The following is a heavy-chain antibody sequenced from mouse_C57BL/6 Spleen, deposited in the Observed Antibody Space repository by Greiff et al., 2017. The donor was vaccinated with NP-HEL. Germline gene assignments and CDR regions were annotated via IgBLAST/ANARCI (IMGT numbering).Heavy chain of an antibody. CDR2: IYPGNGDT. CDR3: ASRECMDF. J-gene: IGHJ4*01. V-gene: IGHV1-12*01. Sequence: LQQSGAELVRPGASVKMSCKASGYTFTSYHMHGVKQTPRLGLEWIGAIYPGNGDTSYNQKFMGKATLTVDKSYSTAYMQRSSLTSEDSAVYFCASRECMDFWGQGTSGTVSS. CDR1: GYTFTSYH.